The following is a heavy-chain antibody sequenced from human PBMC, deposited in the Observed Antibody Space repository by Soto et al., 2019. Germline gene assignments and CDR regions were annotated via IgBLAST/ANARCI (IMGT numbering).Heavy chain of an antibody. V-gene: IGHV3-33*01. J-gene: IGHJ4*02. D-gene: IGHD3-22*01. CDR1: GFTFSSYG. CDR2: IWYDGRNK. CDR3: ARDSSGYIDY. Sequence: QVQLVESGGGVVQPGRSLRLSCAASGFTFSSYGMHWVRQAPGKGLEWVAVIWYDGRNKYYADSVKGRFTISRDNSKNTLDLQMNSLRAEDTAVYYCARDSSGYIDYWGQGTLVTVSS.